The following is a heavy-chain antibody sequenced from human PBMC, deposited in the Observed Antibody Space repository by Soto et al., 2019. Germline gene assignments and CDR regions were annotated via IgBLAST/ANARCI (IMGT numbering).Heavy chain of an antibody. D-gene: IGHD5-18*01. Sequence: PSETLSLTGTVSGGSFKSGSYSWSWIRQPPGKGLEWIGYVYHTGRTSYNPSLKSRVSISLDTSKNQFSLNLDSVTAADTAMYYCARQGGPDTPMIIDYWGQGTLVTVSS. J-gene: IGHJ4*02. CDR2: VYHTGRT. CDR3: ARQGGPDTPMIIDY. CDR1: GGSFKSGSYS. V-gene: IGHV4-61*01.